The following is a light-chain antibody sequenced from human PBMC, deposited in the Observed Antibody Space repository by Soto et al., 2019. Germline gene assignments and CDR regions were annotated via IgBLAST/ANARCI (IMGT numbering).Light chain of an antibody. CDR3: LQADNFPYT. Sequence: DIQMTQSPSSVSASIGDRVNITCRASQSISSWLAWYQQKPGKAPKLLIYAASTLQRGVPSRFSGSGSGTAFTLTITSLQPEDFATYYCLQADNFPYTFGQGTKLEIK. J-gene: IGKJ2*01. CDR2: AAS. V-gene: IGKV1-12*01. CDR1: QSISSW.